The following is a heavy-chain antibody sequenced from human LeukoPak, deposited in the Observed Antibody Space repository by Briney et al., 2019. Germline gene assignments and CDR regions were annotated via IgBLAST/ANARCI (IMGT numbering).Heavy chain of an antibody. D-gene: IGHD2-2*01. CDR1: GFTVSSNY. CDR2: IYSGGST. Sequence: GGSLRLSCAASGFTVSSNYMSWVRQAPGKGLEWVPVIYSGGSTYYADSVKGRFTISRDNSKNTLHLQMNSLRAEDTAVYYCAREGYCSSTSCYLDAFDIWGQGTMVTVSS. V-gene: IGHV3-66*01. J-gene: IGHJ3*02. CDR3: AREGYCSSTSCYLDAFDI.